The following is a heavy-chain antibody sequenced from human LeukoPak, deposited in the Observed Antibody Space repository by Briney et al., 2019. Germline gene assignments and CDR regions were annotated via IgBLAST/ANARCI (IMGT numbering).Heavy chain of an antibody. D-gene: IGHD2-15*01. J-gene: IGHJ4*02. CDR2: ISGSGGST. CDR1: GFTFSSYA. Sequence: GGSLRLSCAASGFTFSSYAMSWVRQAPGKGLEWVSAISGSGGSTYYADSVKGRFTISRDNSKNTLYLQMNSLRAEDTAVYYCAKEKNRYCSGGSCYSFDYWGRGTLVTVSS. CDR3: AKEKNRYCSGGSCYSFDY. V-gene: IGHV3-23*01.